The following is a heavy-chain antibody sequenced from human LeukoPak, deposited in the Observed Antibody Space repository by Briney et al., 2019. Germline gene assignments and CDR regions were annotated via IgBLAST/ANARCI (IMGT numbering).Heavy chain of an antibody. CDR2: INSNNGDT. V-gene: IGHV1-2*02. CDR3: ARGVAGVYFYYYMDV. Sequence: ASVKVSCKATGYTFTGYYMQWVRQAPGQGLEWMGWINSNNGDTNYAQKFQGRVTMTRDTSISTAYVELSGLRSDDTAVYYCARGVAGVYFYYYMDVWGKGTTVTVSS. J-gene: IGHJ6*03. D-gene: IGHD1-14*01. CDR1: GYTFTGYY.